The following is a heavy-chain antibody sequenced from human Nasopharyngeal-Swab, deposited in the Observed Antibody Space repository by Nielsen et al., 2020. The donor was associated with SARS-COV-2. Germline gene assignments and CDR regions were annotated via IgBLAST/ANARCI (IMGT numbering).Heavy chain of an antibody. CDR1: GGAITSDSHY. CDR2: VYANGNA. D-gene: IGHD6-6*01. J-gene: IGHJ3*02. V-gene: IGHV4-61*02. CDR3: TRSWEYTEAGFDI. Sequence: SETLSLTCSVSGGAITSDSHYWIWIRQPAGKGLEWIGRVYANGNANYNPSLKSRVAISVDTSKNQFSLEVYSVTAADTAMYYCTRSWEYTEAGFDIWGPGTLVTVSS.